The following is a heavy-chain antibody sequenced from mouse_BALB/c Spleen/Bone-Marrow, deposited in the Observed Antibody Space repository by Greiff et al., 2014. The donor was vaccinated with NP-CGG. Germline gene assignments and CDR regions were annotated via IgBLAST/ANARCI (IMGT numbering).Heavy chain of an antibody. Sequence: QVQLKESGPELVKPGASVRISCKASGYTFTSYYIHWVKQRPGQGLEWIGWIYPGNVNTKYNERFKGKATLTADKSSSTAYMHLSSLTSEDSAVYFCARDGEIRGYSDYWGQGTTLTVSS. CDR1: GYTFTSYY. D-gene: IGHD3-1*01. CDR3: ARDGEIRGYSDY. J-gene: IGHJ2*01. CDR2: IYPGNVNT. V-gene: IGHV1S56*01.